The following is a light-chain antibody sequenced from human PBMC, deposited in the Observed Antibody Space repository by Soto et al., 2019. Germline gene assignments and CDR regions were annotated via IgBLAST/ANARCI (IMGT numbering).Light chain of an antibody. CDR3: HQHSNYPPLT. CDR1: QSVGGY. Sequence: EIVLTQSPATLSLSPGERATLSCRASQSVGGYLDWYQQKPGQAPRLLIYDASNRASGIPARFSGSGSGTDFTFTISSREPEDVAVYYCHQHSNYPPLTFGGGTKVEIK. V-gene: IGKV3-11*01. CDR2: DAS. J-gene: IGKJ4*01.